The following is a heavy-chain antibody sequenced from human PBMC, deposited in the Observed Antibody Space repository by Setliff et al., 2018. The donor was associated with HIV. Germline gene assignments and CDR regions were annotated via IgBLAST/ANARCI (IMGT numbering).Heavy chain of an antibody. J-gene: IGHJ4*02. D-gene: IGHD3-10*01. CDR1: GYTFSSYG. Sequence: ASVKVSCKASGYTFSSYGISWVRQTPGQGLEWMGWISAANGKKYYAPKVHDRITLTMDISTTTAHLQLRSLRSDDTAVYFCARGVPSNTGSYYKQYWGQGTLVTVSS. V-gene: IGHV1-18*01. CDR2: ISAANGKK. CDR3: ARGVPSNTGSYYKQY.